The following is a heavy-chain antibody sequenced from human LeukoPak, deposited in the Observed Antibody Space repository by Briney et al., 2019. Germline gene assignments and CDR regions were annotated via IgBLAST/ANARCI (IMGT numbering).Heavy chain of an antibody. V-gene: IGHV4-39*01. CDR2: IYYSGST. CDR1: GDSISRSNYY. Sequence: SETLSLTCSVSGDSISRSNYYWGWIRQPPGKGLEWIGSIYYSGSTYYNPSLKSRVTMSVDTSKNQFSLNMTSVTATDTAAYYCARRDRYSSGQFDHWGQGTLVTVSS. J-gene: IGHJ4*02. CDR3: ARRDRYSSGQFDH. D-gene: IGHD5-18*01.